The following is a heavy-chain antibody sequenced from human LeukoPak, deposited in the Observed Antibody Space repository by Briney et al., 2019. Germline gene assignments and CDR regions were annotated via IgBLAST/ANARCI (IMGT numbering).Heavy chain of an antibody. CDR3: ARDPTNDIWSGYHDAFDI. D-gene: IGHD3-3*01. J-gene: IGHJ3*02. CDR1: GGSISSGSYY. Sequence: SQTLSLTCTVSGGSISSGSYYWSWIRQPAGKGLEWIGRIYTSGSTNYNPSLKSRVTISVDTSKNQFSLKLSSVTAADTAVYYCARDPTNDIWSGYHDAFDIWGQGTMVTVSS. CDR2: IYTSGST. V-gene: IGHV4-61*02.